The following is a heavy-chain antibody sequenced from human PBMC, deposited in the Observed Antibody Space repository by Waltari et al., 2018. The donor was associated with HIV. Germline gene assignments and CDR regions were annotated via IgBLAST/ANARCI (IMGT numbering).Heavy chain of an antibody. D-gene: IGHD6-19*01. CDR2: IKQDGIEK. Sequence: EMQLVESGGGLVQPGGSLRLSCAASGFTFISYWMNWVRPAPGKGLEWVANIKQDGIEKYYGDSVKGRFTISRDNAKNSLYLQMNSLRAEDTGVYYCALRRGSGWYIWFDPWGQGTLVTVSS. J-gene: IGHJ5*02. V-gene: IGHV3-7*02. CDR1: GFTFISYW. CDR3: ALRRGSGWYIWFDP.